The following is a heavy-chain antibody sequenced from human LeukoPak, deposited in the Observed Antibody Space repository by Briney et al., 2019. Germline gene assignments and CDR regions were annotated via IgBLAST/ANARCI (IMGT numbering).Heavy chain of an antibody. Sequence: PSETLSLTCTVSGGSISSSSYYWGWIRQPPGKGLEWIGSIYYSGSTYYNPSLKSRVTISVDTSKNQFSLKLSSVTAADTAVYYCARLRLLRCSGGSCYPRGFDYWGQGTLVTVSS. CDR3: ARLRLLRCSGGSCYPRGFDY. CDR2: IYYSGST. D-gene: IGHD2-15*01. CDR1: GGSISSSSYY. J-gene: IGHJ4*02. V-gene: IGHV4-39*01.